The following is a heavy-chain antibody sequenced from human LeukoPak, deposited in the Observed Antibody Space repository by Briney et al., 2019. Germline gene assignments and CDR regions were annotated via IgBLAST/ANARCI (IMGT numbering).Heavy chain of an antibody. D-gene: IGHD3-10*01. Sequence: GGSLRLSCTASGFTFSNYWLTWVRQAPGKGLEWVSSISSSSSYIYYADSVKGRFTISRDNAKNSLYLQMNSLRAEDTAVYYCARDLNYYGSGSLDYWGQGTLVTVSS. J-gene: IGHJ4*02. V-gene: IGHV3-21*01. CDR2: ISSSSSYI. CDR1: GFTFSNYW. CDR3: ARDLNYYGSGSLDY.